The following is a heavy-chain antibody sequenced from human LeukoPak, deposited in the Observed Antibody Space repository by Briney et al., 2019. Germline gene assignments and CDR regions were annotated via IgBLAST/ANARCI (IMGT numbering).Heavy chain of an antibody. CDR2: ISTNTGNP. CDR1: GYTLSNYA. V-gene: IGHV7-4-1*02. CDR3: ARDRGGGYSNVDY. J-gene: IGHJ4*02. D-gene: IGHD5-18*01. Sequence: LWPSVTVSCKASGYTLSNYAINWVRQAPGHGLEWMGWISTNTGNPTYAQGFIGRFVFSVGTSVNTAYVQISSLEAEDTAVYYCARDRGGGYSNVDYWGQGTLVTVSS.